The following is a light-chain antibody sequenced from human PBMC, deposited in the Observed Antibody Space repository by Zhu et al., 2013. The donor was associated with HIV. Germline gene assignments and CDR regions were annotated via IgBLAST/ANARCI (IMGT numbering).Light chain of an antibody. V-gene: IGKV2-28*01. J-gene: IGKJ4*01. CDR2: LDS. Sequence: DIVMTQSPLSLSVTPGEPASISCKSSHSLLHSDGYNYLDWYLQRPGQSPQLLIYLDSNRASGVPARFSGSGSGTDFTLKISRVEAEDVGIYYCMQALQTPLTFGGGTKVEIK. CDR3: MQALQTPLT. CDR1: HSLLHSDGYNY.